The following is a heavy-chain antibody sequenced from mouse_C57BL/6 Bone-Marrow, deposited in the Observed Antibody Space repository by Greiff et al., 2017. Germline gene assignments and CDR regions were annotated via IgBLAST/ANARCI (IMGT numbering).Heavy chain of an antibody. D-gene: IGHD4-1*01. CDR1: GYTFTDYY. J-gene: IGHJ2*01. CDR3: ASLTGTDY. Sequence: DVQLVESGPVLVKPGASVKMSCKASGYTFTDYYMNWVKQSHGKSLEWIGVINPYNGGTSYNQKFKGKATLTVDKSSSTAYMELNSLTSEDSAVYYCASLTGTDYWGQGTTLTVSS. V-gene: IGHV1-19*01. CDR2: INPYNGGT.